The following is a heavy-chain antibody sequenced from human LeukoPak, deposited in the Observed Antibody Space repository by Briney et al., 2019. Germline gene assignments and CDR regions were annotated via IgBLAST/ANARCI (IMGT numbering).Heavy chain of an antibody. CDR3: ARDEGDGSYFDN. J-gene: IGHJ4*02. V-gene: IGHV4-59*01. D-gene: IGHD2-15*01. Sequence: NPSETLSLTCTVSGGSISSYYWSWIRQPPGKGLEWIGYIYYSGSTNYNPSLKSRATISVDTSKNQFSLKLSSVTAADTAVYYCARDEGDGSYFDNWGQGTLVTVSS. CDR1: GGSISSYY. CDR2: IYYSGST.